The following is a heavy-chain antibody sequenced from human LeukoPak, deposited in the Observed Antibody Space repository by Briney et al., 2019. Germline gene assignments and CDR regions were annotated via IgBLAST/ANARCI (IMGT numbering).Heavy chain of an antibody. CDR1: GGSFSGYY. CDR3: ARVTGYVIEDNFDY. D-gene: IGHD2-15*01. CDR2: INHSGST. Sequence: SETLSLTCAVYGGSFSGYYWSWIRQPPGKGLEWIGEINHSGSTNYNPSLKSRVTISVDTSKNQFSLKLRSVTAADTAVYYYARVTGYVIEDNFDYWGQGTLVTVSS. J-gene: IGHJ4*02. V-gene: IGHV4-34*01.